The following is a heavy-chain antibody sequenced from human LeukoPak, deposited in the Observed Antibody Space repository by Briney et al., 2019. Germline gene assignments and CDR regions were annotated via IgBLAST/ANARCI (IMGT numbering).Heavy chain of an antibody. J-gene: IGHJ4*02. CDR2: INPNSGGT. CDR1: GYTFTGYY. CDR3: AREGLNYYGSGSYPFDY. Sequence: GASVKVSCKASGYTFTGYYIHWIRQAPGQGLEWMGWINPNSGGTNFAQKFQRRVTMTRDTSITTAYMELSSLTSDDTAVYYCAREGLNYYGSGSYPFDYWGQGTLVTVSS. V-gene: IGHV1-2*02. D-gene: IGHD3-10*01.